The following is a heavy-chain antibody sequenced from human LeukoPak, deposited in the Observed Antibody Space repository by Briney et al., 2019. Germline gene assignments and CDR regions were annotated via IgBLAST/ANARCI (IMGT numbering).Heavy chain of an antibody. CDR3: ARDLAARLSGSSRDWYFDL. D-gene: IGHD6-6*01. V-gene: IGHV4-61*08. CDR1: GGSISSGDYY. J-gene: IGHJ2*01. CDR2: IYYSGST. Sequence: SETLSLTCTVSGGSISSGDYYWSWIRQPPGKGLEWIGYIYYSGSTNYNPSLKSRVTISVDTSKNQFSLKLSSVTAADTAVYYCARDLAARLSGSSRDWYFDLWGRGTLVTVSS.